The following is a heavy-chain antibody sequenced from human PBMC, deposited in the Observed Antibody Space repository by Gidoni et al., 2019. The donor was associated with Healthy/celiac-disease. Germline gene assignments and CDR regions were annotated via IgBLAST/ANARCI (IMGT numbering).Heavy chain of an antibody. V-gene: IGHV4-34*01. CDR1: GGSFSGYY. J-gene: IGHJ4*02. Sequence: QVQLQQWGAGLLKPSETLPLTCAVYGGSFSGYYWSWIRQPPGKGLEWIGEINHSGSTNYNPSLKRRVTISVDTSKNQFSLKLSSVTAADTAVYYCARGFTTVTTGWLDYWGQGTLVTVSS. CDR2: INHSGST. CDR3: ARGFTTVTTGWLDY. D-gene: IGHD4-17*01.